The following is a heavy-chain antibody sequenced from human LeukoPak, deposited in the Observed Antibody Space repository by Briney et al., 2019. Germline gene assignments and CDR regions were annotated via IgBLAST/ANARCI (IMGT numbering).Heavy chain of an antibody. Sequence: GGSLRLSCLVSGFIFSNYDMHWVRQAPGKGLEWVALISYDGRDTFYADSVKGRFTISRDNSKNTLYLDMNSLRTDDTALYFCTKDPTDSSGYFDSWGQGTLVTVSS. V-gene: IGHV3-30*18. CDR2: ISYDGRDT. J-gene: IGHJ4*02. D-gene: IGHD3-22*01. CDR1: GFIFSNYD. CDR3: TKDPTDSSGYFDS.